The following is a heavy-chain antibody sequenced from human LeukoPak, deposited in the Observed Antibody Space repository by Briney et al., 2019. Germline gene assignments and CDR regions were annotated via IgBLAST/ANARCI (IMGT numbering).Heavy chain of an antibody. CDR2: ISGSRGTT. CDR3: AKERTGGWPFDY. V-gene: IGHV3-23*01. D-gene: IGHD6-19*01. CDR1: GFPFISYA. Sequence: PGRSLRLSSAASGFPFISYAMSWVRQAPGKGLEWVSGISGSRGTTYYADSVKGRLTISRDNSKNTLYLQMNSLRADDTAVYYCAKERTGGWPFDYWGQGTLVTVSS. J-gene: IGHJ4*02.